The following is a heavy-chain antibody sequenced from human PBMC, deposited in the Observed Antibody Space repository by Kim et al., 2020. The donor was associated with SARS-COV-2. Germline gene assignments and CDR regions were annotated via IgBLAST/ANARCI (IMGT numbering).Heavy chain of an antibody. CDR1: GGSISSTSYY. Sequence: SETLSLTCNVSGGSISSTSYYWGWIRQPPGKGLEWIGSLYYSGSTYYNPSLKSRATISVDTSENHFSLKLTSVTAADTAIYYCAGDSSGWSYFDDWGQGTLVTVSS. V-gene: IGHV4-39*02. CDR3: AGDSSGWSYFDD. D-gene: IGHD6-19*01. J-gene: IGHJ4*02. CDR2: LYYSGST.